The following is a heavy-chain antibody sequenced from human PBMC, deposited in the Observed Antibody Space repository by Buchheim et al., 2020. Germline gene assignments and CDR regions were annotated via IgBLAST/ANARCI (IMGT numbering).Heavy chain of an antibody. CDR1: GFTFSDYY. Sequence: QVQLVESGGGLVKPGGSLRLSCAASGFTFSDYYMSWIRQAPGKGLEWVSYISSSSSYTNYADSVKGRFTISRDNAKNSLYLQMNRLRAEDTAVYYCARVKYYDFWSGYYNDYYGMDVWGQGTT. CDR3: ARVKYYDFWSGYYNDYYGMDV. D-gene: IGHD3-3*01. J-gene: IGHJ6*02. V-gene: IGHV3-11*06. CDR2: ISSSSSYT.